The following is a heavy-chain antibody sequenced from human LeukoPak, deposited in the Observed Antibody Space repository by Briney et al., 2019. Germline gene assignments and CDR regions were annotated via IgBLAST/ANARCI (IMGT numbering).Heavy chain of an antibody. Sequence: GGSLRLSCAASGFTFSSYAMSWVRQAPGKGLEWVSGITGSGFSIYYADSVKGRFTISRDNSKNTLYLQMNSLRDEDTAVYYCVRDPEALDYWGQGTPVTVSS. J-gene: IGHJ4*02. CDR1: GFTFSSYA. V-gene: IGHV3-23*01. CDR3: VRDPEALDY. CDR2: ITGSGFSI.